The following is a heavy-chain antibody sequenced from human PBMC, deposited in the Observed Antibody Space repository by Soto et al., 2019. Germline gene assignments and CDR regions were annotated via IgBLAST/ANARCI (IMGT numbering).Heavy chain of an antibody. V-gene: IGHV3-30-3*01. CDR1: GFTFSSYA. CDR3: ARDKYSSSYTPYNWFDP. J-gene: IGHJ5*02. D-gene: IGHD6-6*01. Sequence: SLRLSCAAPGFTFSSYAMHWVRQAPGKGLEWVAVISYDGSNKYYADSVKGRFTISRDNSKNTLYLQMNSLRAEDTAVYYCARDKYSSSYTPYNWFDPWGQGTLVTVSS. CDR2: ISYDGSNK.